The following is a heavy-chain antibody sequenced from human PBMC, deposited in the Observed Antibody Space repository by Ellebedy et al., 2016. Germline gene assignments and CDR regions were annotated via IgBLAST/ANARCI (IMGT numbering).Heavy chain of an antibody. Sequence: GGSLRLSXGASGFKFSDFFMTWVRQAPGEGLEWISTISGGGDSTFYADSVKGRFTISRDNSKNTLFLQMHSLRVEDTALYYCAKDRRVGAANYWGQGTLVTVSS. CDR2: ISGGGDST. D-gene: IGHD2-15*01. CDR1: GFKFSDFF. J-gene: IGHJ4*02. CDR3: AKDRRVGAANY. V-gene: IGHV3-23*01.